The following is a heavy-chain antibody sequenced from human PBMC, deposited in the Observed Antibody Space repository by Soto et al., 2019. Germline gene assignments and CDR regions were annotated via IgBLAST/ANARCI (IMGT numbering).Heavy chain of an antibody. CDR2: IYYSGST. CDR3: AREGSRSDNYYYYGMDV. Sequence: QVQLQESGAGLVKPSQTLSLTCTVSGGSISSGGYYWSWIRQHPGKGLEWIGYIYYSGSTYYNPSLKSRVTISVDTSKNQFSLKLSSVTAADTAVYYCAREGSRSDNYYYYGMDVWGQGTTVTVSS. D-gene: IGHD6-6*01. V-gene: IGHV4-31*03. CDR1: GGSISSGGYY. J-gene: IGHJ6*02.